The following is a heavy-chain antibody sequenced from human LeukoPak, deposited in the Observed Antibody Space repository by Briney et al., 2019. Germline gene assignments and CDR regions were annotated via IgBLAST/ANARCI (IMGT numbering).Heavy chain of an antibody. CDR2: IYSDNT. Sequence: GGSLRLPCTVSGFTVSSNSMSWVRQAPGKGLEWVSFIYSDNTHYSDSVKGRFTISRDNSKNTLYLQMNSLRAEDTAVYYCAKVGGRGSIWGQGTMVTVSS. CDR1: GFTVSSNS. V-gene: IGHV3-53*01. CDR3: AKVGGRGSI. J-gene: IGHJ3*02. D-gene: IGHD1-26*01.